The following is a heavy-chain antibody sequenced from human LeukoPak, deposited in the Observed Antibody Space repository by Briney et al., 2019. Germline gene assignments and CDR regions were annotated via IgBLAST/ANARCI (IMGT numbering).Heavy chain of an antibody. V-gene: IGHV1-46*01. CDR1: GYTFTTYY. J-gene: IGHJ4*02. CDR2: INPSGGST. D-gene: IGHD3-22*01. CDR3: ARGGYYDRSGYSFDY. Sequence: ASVEVSCKASGYTFTTYYMHWVRQAPGQGLEWMGIINPSGGSTNYSQKFQGRVTMTRDMSTGTVYMELSSLSSEDTAVYYCARGGYYDRSGYSFDYWGQGTLVTVSS.